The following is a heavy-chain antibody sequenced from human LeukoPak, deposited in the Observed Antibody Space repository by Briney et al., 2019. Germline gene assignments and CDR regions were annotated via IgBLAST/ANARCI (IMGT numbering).Heavy chain of an antibody. J-gene: IGHJ6*04. Sequence: GESLKISCKGSGYIFTSYWIGWVRQMHGKGLEWMGIIYPGNSDTRYRPSFQGQVTISADKSITTAYLQWSSPKASDTAMYYCARLGTTSGDGMDVWGKGNTVTVSS. CDR2: IYPGNSDT. D-gene: IGHD2-2*01. CDR3: ARLGTTSGDGMDV. V-gene: IGHV5-51*01. CDR1: GYIFTSYW.